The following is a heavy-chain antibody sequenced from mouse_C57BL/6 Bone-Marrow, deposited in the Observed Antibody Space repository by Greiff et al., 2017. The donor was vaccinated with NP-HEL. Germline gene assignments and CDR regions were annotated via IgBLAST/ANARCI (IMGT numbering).Heavy chain of an antibody. Sequence: EVQLQQSGPELVKPGASVKISCKASGYTSTDYYMNWVKQSHGKSLEWIGDINPNNGGTSYNQKFKGKATLTVDKSSSTAYMELRSLTSEDSAVYYCARDYYGSSYDYWGQGTTLTVSS. V-gene: IGHV1-26*01. CDR2: INPNNGGT. CDR3: ARDYYGSSYDY. D-gene: IGHD1-1*01. CDR1: GYTSTDYY. J-gene: IGHJ2*01.